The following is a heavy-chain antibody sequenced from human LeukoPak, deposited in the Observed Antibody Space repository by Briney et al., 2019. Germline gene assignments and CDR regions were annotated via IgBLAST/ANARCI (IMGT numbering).Heavy chain of an antibody. V-gene: IGHV3-33*06. J-gene: IGHJ4*02. CDR1: GFTFSTYG. Sequence: GGSLRLSCVASGFTFSTYGMHWVRQAPGKGLEWVAVIWFDGSKKYHADSVKGRFTISRDNSKNTLYLQMNSLRVEDTAVYYCAKLWSSRPTVTTSNDFDSWGQGTLVTVSS. CDR2: IWFDGSKK. D-gene: IGHD4-17*01. CDR3: AKLWSSRPTVTTSNDFDS.